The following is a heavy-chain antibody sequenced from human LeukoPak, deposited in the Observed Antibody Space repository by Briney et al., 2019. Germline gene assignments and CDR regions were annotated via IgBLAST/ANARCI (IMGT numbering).Heavy chain of an antibody. CDR2: IWYDGGNK. Sequence: SGGSLRLSCAASGFTFSSYGMHWVRQAPGKGLEWVAVIWYDGGNKYYADSVKGRFTISRDNSKNTLYLQMNSLRAEDTAVYYCARDRYGSGSYYFDYWGQGTLVTVSS. J-gene: IGHJ4*02. CDR1: GFTFSSYG. CDR3: ARDRYGSGSYYFDY. V-gene: IGHV3-33*01. D-gene: IGHD3-10*01.